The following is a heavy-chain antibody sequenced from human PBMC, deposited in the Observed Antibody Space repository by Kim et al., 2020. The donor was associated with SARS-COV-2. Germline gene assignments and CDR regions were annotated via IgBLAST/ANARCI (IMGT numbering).Heavy chain of an antibody. CDR3: ARVRPRGYCSGGSCYPNYYGMDV. D-gene: IGHD2-15*01. CDR1: GGSFSGYY. J-gene: IGHJ6*02. Sequence: SETLSLTCAVYGGSFSGYYWSWIRQPPGKGLEWIGEINHSGSTNYNPSLKSRVTISVDTSKNQFSLKLSSVTAADTAVYYCARVRPRGYCSGGSCYPNYYGMDVWGQGTTVTVSS. CDR2: INHSGST. V-gene: IGHV4-34*01.